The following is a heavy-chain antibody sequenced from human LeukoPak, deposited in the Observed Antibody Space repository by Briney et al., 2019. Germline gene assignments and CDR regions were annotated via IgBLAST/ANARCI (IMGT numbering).Heavy chain of an antibody. V-gene: IGHV3-74*01. Sequence: GGSLRLSCAASGFTFSSYWMHWVRQAPGKGLVWLSRIYNDGSSTIYADSVKGRFTFSRDNAENTLFLEMSSLRVEDTAVYYCVRERNNFWSGHHSIFDSWGQGTLVTVSS. CDR3: VRERNNFWSGHHSIFDS. CDR1: GFTFSSYW. J-gene: IGHJ4*02. D-gene: IGHD3-3*01. CDR2: IYNDGSST.